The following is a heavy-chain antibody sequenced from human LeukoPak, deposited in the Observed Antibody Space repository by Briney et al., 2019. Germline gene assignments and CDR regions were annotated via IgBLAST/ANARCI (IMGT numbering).Heavy chain of an antibody. D-gene: IGHD1-26*01. CDR2: INHSGST. CDR1: GGSFSGYH. J-gene: IGHJ4*02. Sequence: NPSETLSLTCAVYGGSFSGYHWSWIRQPPGKGLEWIGEINHSGSTNYNPSLKSRVTISVDTSKNQFSLKLSSVTAADTAVYYCARVVGVIRHRIDYWGQGTLVTVSS. V-gene: IGHV4-34*01. CDR3: ARVVGVIRHRIDY.